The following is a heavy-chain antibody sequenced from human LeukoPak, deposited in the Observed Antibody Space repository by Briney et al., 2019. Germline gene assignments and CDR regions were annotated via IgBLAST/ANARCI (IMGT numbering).Heavy chain of an antibody. J-gene: IGHJ6*04. CDR3: ASSSWYDSPGVV. Sequence: GGSLRLSCAASGFTLSSYTMNWVRQVPGKGLEWVSSITSSSSYIYYADSVKGRLTISRDNAKNSLYLQMNSLRAEDTAVYYCASSSWYDSPGVVWGKGTTVTVSS. CDR2: ITSSSSYI. V-gene: IGHV3-21*01. D-gene: IGHD6-13*01. CDR1: GFTLSSYT.